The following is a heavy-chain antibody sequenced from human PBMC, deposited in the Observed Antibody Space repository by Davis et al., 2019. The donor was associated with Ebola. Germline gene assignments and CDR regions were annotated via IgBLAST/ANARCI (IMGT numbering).Heavy chain of an antibody. J-gene: IGHJ6*02. Sequence: ASVKVSCKASGYTFTSYGISWVRQAPGQGLEWMGWISAYNGNTNYAQKLQGRVTMTTDTSTSTAYMELRSLRSDDTAVYYCARDEFRNRDFWSGYYTGISSNGMDVWGQGTTVTVSS. CDR3: ARDEFRNRDFWSGYYTGISSNGMDV. V-gene: IGHV1-18*04. CDR1: GYTFTSYG. CDR2: ISAYNGNT. D-gene: IGHD3-3*01.